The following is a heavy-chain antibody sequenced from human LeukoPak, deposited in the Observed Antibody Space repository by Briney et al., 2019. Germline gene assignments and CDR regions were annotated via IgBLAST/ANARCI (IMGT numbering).Heavy chain of an antibody. D-gene: IGHD3-22*01. CDR3: ARFYDSSGYAGYEFDY. CDR1: GYTFTSYY. Sequence: ASVKVSCKASGYTFTSYYMHWVRQAPGQGLEWMRIINPSGGSTSYAQKFQGRVTMTRDTSTSTVYMELSSLRSEDTAVYYCARFYDSSGYAGYEFDYWGQGTLVTVSS. V-gene: IGHV1-46*01. J-gene: IGHJ4*02. CDR2: INPSGGST.